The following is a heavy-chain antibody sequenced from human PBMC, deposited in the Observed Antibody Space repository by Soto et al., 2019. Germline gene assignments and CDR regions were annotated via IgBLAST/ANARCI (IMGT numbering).Heavy chain of an antibody. V-gene: IGHV3-23*01. J-gene: IGHJ4*01. CDR3: ATGTRTYYYDSSGYYPWGY. CDR1: GFTFSNYE. CDR2: VSSGGST. Sequence: GGSLRLSCAASGFTFSNYEMNWVRQAPGKGLEWLSYVSSGGSTYYADSVKGRFTISRDNSKNTLYLQMNSLRAEDTAVYYCATGTRTYYYDSSGYYPWGYWGHATLVTVSS. D-gene: IGHD3-22*01.